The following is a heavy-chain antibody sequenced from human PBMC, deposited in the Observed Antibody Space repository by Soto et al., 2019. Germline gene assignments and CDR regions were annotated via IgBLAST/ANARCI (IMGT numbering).Heavy chain of an antibody. CDR3: AKDLVAYPDAFDI. V-gene: IGHV3-23*01. CDR2: ISGSGGST. D-gene: IGHD2-8*02. Sequence: GGSLRLCCAASGFTFSSYAMSWVRQAPGKGLEWVSAISGSGGSTYYADSVKGRFTISRDNSKNTLYLQMNSLRAEDTAVYYCAKDLVAYPDAFDIWGQGTMVTVSS. CDR1: GFTFSSYA. J-gene: IGHJ3*02.